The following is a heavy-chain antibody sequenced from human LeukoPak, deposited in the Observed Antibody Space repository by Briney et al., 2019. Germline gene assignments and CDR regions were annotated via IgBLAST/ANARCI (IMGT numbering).Heavy chain of an antibody. CDR3: ARTLNDYFDY. Sequence: GGSLRLSCAASGFTFSNAWMNWVRQAPGKGLEWVSYISSSSSTIYYADSVKGRFTISRDNAKNSLYLQMNSLRAEDTAVYYCARTLNDYFDYWGQGTLVTVSS. J-gene: IGHJ4*02. V-gene: IGHV3-48*01. CDR2: ISSSSSTI. CDR1: GFTFSNAW.